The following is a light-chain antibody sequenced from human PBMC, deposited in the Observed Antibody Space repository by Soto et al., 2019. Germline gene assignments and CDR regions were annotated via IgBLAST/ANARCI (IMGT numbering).Light chain of an antibody. J-gene: IGLJ2*01. V-gene: IGLV2-14*03. CDR1: SSDVGEYNY. CDR2: DVS. CDR3: SSYTSSSAVV. Sequence: QSVLTQPASVSGAPGQSITISCTGTSSDVGEYNYVSWYQQYPGKAPKLMIFDVSNRPSGISKRFSGAKSGNTASLTISGLQAEDEADYYCSSYTSSSAVVFGGGTKVTVL.